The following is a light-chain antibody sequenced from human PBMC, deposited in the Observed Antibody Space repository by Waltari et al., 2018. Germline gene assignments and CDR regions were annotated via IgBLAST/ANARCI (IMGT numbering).Light chain of an antibody. CDR1: SNDVGASNF. V-gene: IGLV2-14*03. J-gene: IGLJ2*01. CDR2: DVT. Sequence: QSALTQPASVSGSPGQSITISCTGTSNDVGASNFVSWYQQHPGRPPQLMVYDVTERPSGISCRFAGSKSANTASLTISGLLPEDEAIYYCSSFTDTHTLLFGGGTTVTVL. CDR3: SSFTDTHTLL.